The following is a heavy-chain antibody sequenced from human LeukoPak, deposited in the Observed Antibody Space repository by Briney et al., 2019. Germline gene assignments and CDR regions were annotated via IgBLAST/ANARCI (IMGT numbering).Heavy chain of an antibody. D-gene: IGHD3-16*01. CDR3: ARDQGGVGY. CDR1: GFTFSSYS. CDR2: ISSFSGTI. Sequence: AGGSLRLSCVASGFTFSSYSMNWVRQAPGKGLEWVSYISSFSGTINYADSVKGRFTISRDNAKNSLYLQMNSLRAEDTAVYYCARDQGGVGYWGQGTLVTVSS. V-gene: IGHV3-48*01. J-gene: IGHJ4*02.